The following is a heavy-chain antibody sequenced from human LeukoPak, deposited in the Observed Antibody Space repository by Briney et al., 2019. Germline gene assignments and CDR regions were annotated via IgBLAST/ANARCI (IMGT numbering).Heavy chain of an antibody. V-gene: IGHV4-59*01. J-gene: IGHJ3*02. CDR3: ARVSGSYFSSDAFDI. Sequence: SETLSLTCTVSGGSISSYYWSWIRQPPGKGLEWIGYIYYSGSTNYNPSLKIRVTISVDTSKNQFSLKLSSVTAADTAVYYCARVSGSYFSSDAFDIWGQGTMVTVSS. D-gene: IGHD1-26*01. CDR2: IYYSGST. CDR1: GGSISSYY.